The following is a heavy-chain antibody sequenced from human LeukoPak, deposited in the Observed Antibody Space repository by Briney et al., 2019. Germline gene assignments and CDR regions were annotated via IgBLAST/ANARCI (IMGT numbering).Heavy chain of an antibody. CDR3: AKGIYSSGWSYFDY. V-gene: IGHV3-23*01. J-gene: IGHJ4*01. CDR1: GFTFSNNA. CDR2: LSSRGDA. Sequence: GGSLRLSCAASGFTFSNNAMTWVRQVPGKGLEWVSGLSSRGDASYADSVKGRFTISRDNSKNTLYLQMNSLRAEDTAVYYCAKGIYSSGWSYFDYWGHGTLVTVSS. D-gene: IGHD6-19*01.